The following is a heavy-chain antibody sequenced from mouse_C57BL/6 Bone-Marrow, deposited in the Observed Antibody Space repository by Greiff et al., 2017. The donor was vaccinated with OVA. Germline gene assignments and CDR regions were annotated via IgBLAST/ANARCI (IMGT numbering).Heavy chain of an antibody. Sequence: VQLQQSGPGLVQPSQSLSITCTVSGFSLTSYGVHWVRQSPGKGLEWLGVIWRGGSTDYNAAFMSRLSITKDNSKSQVFFKMNSLQADDTAIYYCATPYYGSSHWYFDVWGTGTTVTVSS. D-gene: IGHD1-1*01. CDR2: IWRGGST. CDR3: ATPYYGSSHWYFDV. J-gene: IGHJ1*03. V-gene: IGHV2-5*01. CDR1: GFSLTSYG.